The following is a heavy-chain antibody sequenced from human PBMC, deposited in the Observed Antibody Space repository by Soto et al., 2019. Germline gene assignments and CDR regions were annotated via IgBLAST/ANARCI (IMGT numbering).Heavy chain of an antibody. CDR3: ARDRCSSTSCARGNWYFDL. Sequence: QVQLVQSGAEVKKPGSSVKVSCKASGGTFSSYSISWVRQAPGQGLEWMGRIISVLGLPNYAQKFQGRVTITADTSTSTAYMELTSLKSEDTAVYYCARDRCSSTSCARGNWYFDLWGRGTLVTVSS. CDR2: IISVLGLP. D-gene: IGHD2-2*01. CDR1: GGTFSSYS. J-gene: IGHJ2*01. V-gene: IGHV1-69*04.